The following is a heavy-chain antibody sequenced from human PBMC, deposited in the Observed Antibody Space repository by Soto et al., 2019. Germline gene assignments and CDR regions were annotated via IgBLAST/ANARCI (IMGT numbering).Heavy chain of an antibody. CDR3: ARDREAGYHFYYGIVV. CDR1: RADINTYS. D-gene: IGHD1-26*01. J-gene: IGHJ6*02. CDR2: IYTSASI. V-gene: IGHV4-4*07. Sequence: PSETLSLTCSVSRADINTYSWTWIRQPAGKGLERIGRIYTSASINYNPSLRGRVTLSVDTSTNEVSLKLASVPAAATAVYYCARDREAGYHFYYGIVVWGQATTVTLSS.